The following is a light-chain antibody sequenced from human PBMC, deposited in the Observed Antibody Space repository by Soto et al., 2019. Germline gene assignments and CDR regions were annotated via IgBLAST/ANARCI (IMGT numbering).Light chain of an antibody. V-gene: IGKV3D-15*01. CDR2: DAS. CDR3: QQYNNWPPWT. CDR1: QSVSSY. J-gene: IGKJ1*01. Sequence: EIVIRQAPATLSLSPGERATLSCRASQSVSSYLAWYQQKPGQAPRLLIYDASNRATGIPARFSGSGSGTDFTLTISSLQSEDFAVYYCQQYNNWPPWTFGQGTKVGI.